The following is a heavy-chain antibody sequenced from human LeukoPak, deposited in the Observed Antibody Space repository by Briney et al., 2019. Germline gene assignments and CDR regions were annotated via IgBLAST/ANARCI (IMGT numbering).Heavy chain of an antibody. J-gene: IGHJ3*02. CDR2: IWYDGSNK. Sequence: GGSLRLSCAASGFTFSSYGMHWVRQAPAKGLEWVAVIWYDGSNKYYAVSVKGRFTISRDNSKNTLYLQMNSLRAEDTAVYYCAKGRLRYFDWLPPGDAFDIWGQGTMVTVSS. CDR3: AKGRLRYFDWLPPGDAFDI. CDR1: GFTFSSYG. D-gene: IGHD3-9*01. V-gene: IGHV3-33*06.